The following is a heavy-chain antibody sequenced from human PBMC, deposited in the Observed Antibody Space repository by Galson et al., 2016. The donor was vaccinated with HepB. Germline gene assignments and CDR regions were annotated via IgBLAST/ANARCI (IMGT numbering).Heavy chain of an antibody. CDR3: GRELGS. D-gene: IGHD3-16*01. Sequence: TLSLTCIVSGDSIISDSYHYWSWIRQPVGKGLEWVGLIYTTGSPSYNPSLKSRLTMSLDTSKNQFSLELGSVTAADTAIYYCGRELGSWGQGTLVTV. CDR2: IYTTGSP. CDR1: GDSIISDSYHY. J-gene: IGHJ4*02. V-gene: IGHV4-61*02.